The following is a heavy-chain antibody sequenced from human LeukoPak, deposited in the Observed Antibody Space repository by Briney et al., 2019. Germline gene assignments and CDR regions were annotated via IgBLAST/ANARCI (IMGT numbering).Heavy chain of an antibody. CDR2: IGIRGDT. J-gene: IGHJ4*02. CDR1: GFTFIDYD. Sequence: GGSLRLSSAASGFTFIDYDMHWVRQVIGKGLEWVSAIGIRGDTHYSGSVKGRFTISRENAESSLYRQMNSLRAEDTAVYYCARGGIQVSGINEFDYWGQGTLVTVSS. V-gene: IGHV3-13*01. CDR3: ARGGIQVSGINEFDY. D-gene: IGHD6-19*01.